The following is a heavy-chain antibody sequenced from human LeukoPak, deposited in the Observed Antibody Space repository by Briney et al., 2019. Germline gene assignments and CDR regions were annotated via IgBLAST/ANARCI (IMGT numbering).Heavy chain of an antibody. Sequence: EASVKVSCKASGGTFSSYAISWVRQAPGQGLEWMGRIIPIFGTANYAQKFQGRVTITTDESTSTAYMELSSLRSEDTVVYYCARDFFHGHCAGLSCFLLDYWGQGSLVTVSS. V-gene: IGHV1-69*05. J-gene: IGHJ4*02. CDR2: IIPIFGTA. CDR3: ARDFFHGHCAGLSCFLLDY. CDR1: GGTFSSYA. D-gene: IGHD2-15*01.